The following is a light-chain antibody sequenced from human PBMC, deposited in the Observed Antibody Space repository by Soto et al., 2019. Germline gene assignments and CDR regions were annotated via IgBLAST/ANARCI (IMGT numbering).Light chain of an antibody. J-gene: IGKJ4*01. CDR3: QQYGTSFT. V-gene: IGKV3-20*01. CDR2: SAS. CDR1: QSISSSS. Sequence: EIVLTQSPGTLSLSPGERATLSCRASQSISSSSLAWYQQKPGQTPRLLIFSASSRATGIPDRFSGSGSGTDFTLTISRLEPEDFAVYYCQQYGTSFTFGGRTKVEIK.